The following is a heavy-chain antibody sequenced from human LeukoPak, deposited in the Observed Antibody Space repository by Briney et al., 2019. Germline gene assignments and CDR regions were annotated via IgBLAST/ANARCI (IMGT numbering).Heavy chain of an antibody. J-gene: IGHJ4*02. D-gene: IGHD4-17*01. CDR2: IYYSGST. CDR3: ARLGDGDYVNFDY. Sequence: SETLSLTCTVSGGSISSYYWSWIRQPPGKGLEWIGYIYYSGSTNYNPSLKSRVTISVDTSKNQFSLKLSSVTAADTAVYYCARLGDGDYVNFDYWGQGTLVTVSS. V-gene: IGHV4-59*08. CDR1: GGSISSYY.